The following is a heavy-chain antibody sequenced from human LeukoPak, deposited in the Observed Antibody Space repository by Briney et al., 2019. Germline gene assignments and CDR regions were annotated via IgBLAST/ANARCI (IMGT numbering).Heavy chain of an antibody. J-gene: IGHJ4*02. CDR2: INPNSGGT. Sequence: GASVKVSCKASGYTFTGYYMHWVRQAPGQGLEWMGWINPNSGGTKYAQKFQGRVTMTRATSISTAYMELSRLRSDDTAVYYCARDINDILTGYNYWGQGTLVTVSS. V-gene: IGHV1-2*02. D-gene: IGHD3-9*01. CDR1: GYTFTGYY. CDR3: ARDINDILTGYNY.